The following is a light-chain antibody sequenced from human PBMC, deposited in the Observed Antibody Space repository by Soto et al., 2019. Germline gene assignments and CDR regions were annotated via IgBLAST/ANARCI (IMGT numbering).Light chain of an antibody. V-gene: IGKV3-20*01. Sequence: EIVLTQSPGTLSLSPGERATLSCRASQSVSSSYLAWYQQKPGQAPRLLIYGASSRATGIPDRFSGSGSGTDFTLTNSSLEPEDLAVYYCQHYGSLVLTFGGGTKVEIK. J-gene: IGKJ4*01. CDR3: QHYGSLVLT. CDR1: QSVSSSY. CDR2: GAS.